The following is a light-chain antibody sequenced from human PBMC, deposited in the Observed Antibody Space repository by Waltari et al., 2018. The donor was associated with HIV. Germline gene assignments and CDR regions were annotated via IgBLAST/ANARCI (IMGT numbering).Light chain of an antibody. CDR3: QSADSNASLWV. CDR2: KDT. V-gene: IGLV3-25*03. CDR1: PLPKQS. Sequence: SYELTQPPSVSVSPGPTARLTCPGDPLPKQSAYWYQQRPGQAPVLVIYKDTERPSGIPERFSGSSSGTTATLTIIGVQAQDEADYHCQSADSNASLWVFGGGTKLTVL. J-gene: IGLJ3*02.